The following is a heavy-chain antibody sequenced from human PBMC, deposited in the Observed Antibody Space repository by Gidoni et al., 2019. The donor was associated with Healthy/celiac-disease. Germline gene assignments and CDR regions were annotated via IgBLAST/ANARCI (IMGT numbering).Heavy chain of an antibody. CDR1: GYTFTSYA. Sequence: QVQLVQSGAEVKKPGASVKVSCKASGYTFTSYAMHWVRQAPGQRLEWMGWINAGNGNTKYSQKFQGRVTITRDTSASTAYMELSSLRSEDTAVYYCARARGSPNYYGSGSYRDYWGQGTLVTVSS. V-gene: IGHV1-3*01. J-gene: IGHJ4*02. CDR3: ARARGSPNYYGSGSYRDY. CDR2: INAGNGNT. D-gene: IGHD3-10*01.